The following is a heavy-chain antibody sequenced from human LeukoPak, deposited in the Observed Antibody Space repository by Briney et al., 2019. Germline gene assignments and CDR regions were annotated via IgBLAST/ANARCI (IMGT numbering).Heavy chain of an antibody. D-gene: IGHD2-8*01. Sequence: SETLSLTCTVSGGSISNYYWTFIPQPPGKELEWIGYINYSGKTFYNPSLKSRVTISIDTPSNQFSLKLTSVIAADTAVYFCARVSTNGLSNWFDPWGQGTLVTVSS. V-gene: IGHV4-59*01. CDR2: INYSGKT. CDR3: ARVSTNGLSNWFDP. CDR1: GGSISNYY. J-gene: IGHJ5*02.